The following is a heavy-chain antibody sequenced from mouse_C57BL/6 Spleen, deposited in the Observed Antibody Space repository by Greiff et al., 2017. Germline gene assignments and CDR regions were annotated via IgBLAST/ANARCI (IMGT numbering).Heavy chain of an antibody. J-gene: IGHJ4*01. D-gene: IGHD2-1*01. V-gene: IGHV1-15*01. Sequence: QVQLQQSGAELVRPGASVTLSCKASGYTFTDYEMHWVKQTPVHGLEWIGAIDPETGGTAYNQKFKGKAILTADKSSSTAYMELRSLTSEDSAVYYCTRYYGNPYAMDYWGQGTSVTVSS. CDR2: IDPETGGT. CDR1: GYTFTDYE. CDR3: TRYYGNPYAMDY.